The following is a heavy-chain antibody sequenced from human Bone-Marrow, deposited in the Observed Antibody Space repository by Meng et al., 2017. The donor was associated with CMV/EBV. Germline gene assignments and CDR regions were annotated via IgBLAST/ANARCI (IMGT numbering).Heavy chain of an antibody. CDR3: ARVLSHYYDCWFDP. CDR2: ISGSGGKT. D-gene: IGHD3-22*01. V-gene: IGHV3-23*01. J-gene: IGHJ5*02. Sequence: GESLKISCGASGFTFSTYAMTWVRQAPGKGREWVSGISGSGGKTRYADSVKGRFTISRDDSKNTLNLQMHSLRVEDTAVYYCARVLSHYYDCWFDPWGQGTLVTVSS. CDR1: GFTFSTYA.